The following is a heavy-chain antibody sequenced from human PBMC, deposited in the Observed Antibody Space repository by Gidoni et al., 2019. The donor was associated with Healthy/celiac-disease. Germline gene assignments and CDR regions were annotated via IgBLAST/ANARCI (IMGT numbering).Heavy chain of an antibody. CDR1: GGSISSYY. Sequence: QVQLQESGPGLVKPSETLSLTCTVSGGSISSYYWSWIRQPPGKGLEWIGYIYYSGSTNYNPSLKSRVTISVDTSKNQFSLKLSSVTAADTAVYYCARIGYDSTDYWGQGTLVTVSS. J-gene: IGHJ4*02. CDR3: ARIGYDSTDY. D-gene: IGHD3-22*01. V-gene: IGHV4-59*01. CDR2: IYYSGST.